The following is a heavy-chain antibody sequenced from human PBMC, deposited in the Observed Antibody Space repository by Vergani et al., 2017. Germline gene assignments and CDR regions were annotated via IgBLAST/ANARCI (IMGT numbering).Heavy chain of an antibody. V-gene: IGHV4-59*01. CDR1: GGSISSYY. Sequence: QVQLQESGPGLVKPSETLSLTCTVSGGSISSYYWSWIRQPPGKGLEWIGYIYYSGSTNYNPSLKSRVPISVDTSKNQFSLKLSSVTAADTAVYNCARGRYYDSSGYYYLFDYWGQGTLVTVSS. CDR3: ARGRYYDSSGYYYLFDY. J-gene: IGHJ4*02. D-gene: IGHD3-22*01. CDR2: IYYSGST.